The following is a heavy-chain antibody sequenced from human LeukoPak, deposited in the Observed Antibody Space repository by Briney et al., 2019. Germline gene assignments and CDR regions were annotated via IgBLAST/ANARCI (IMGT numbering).Heavy chain of an antibody. D-gene: IGHD2-21*02. CDR1: GFTFSSYA. CDR3: AKDAWGGVTASIYFDY. J-gene: IGHJ4*02. Sequence: PGGSLRLSCAASGFTFSSYAMNWVRQAPGKGLEWVSSISGSGGSTYYADSVKGPFTISRDNSKNTLYLQMSSLRAEDTAVYYCAKDAWGGVTASIYFDYWGQGTLVTVSS. V-gene: IGHV3-23*01. CDR2: ISGSGGST.